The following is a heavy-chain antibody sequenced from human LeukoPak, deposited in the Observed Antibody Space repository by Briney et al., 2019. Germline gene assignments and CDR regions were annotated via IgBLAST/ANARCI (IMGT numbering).Heavy chain of an antibody. J-gene: IGHJ6*02. V-gene: IGHV3-23*01. CDR3: AKSVVVADLYYYYGMDV. CDR1: GFTFSSYA. Sequence: QPGGSLRLSCAASGFTFSSYAMSWVRQAPGKGLEWVSAISGSGGSTYYADSVKGRFTISRDNSENTLYLQMNSLRAEDTAVYYCAKSVVVADLYYYYGMDVWGQGTTVTVSS. CDR2: ISGSGGST. D-gene: IGHD2-15*01.